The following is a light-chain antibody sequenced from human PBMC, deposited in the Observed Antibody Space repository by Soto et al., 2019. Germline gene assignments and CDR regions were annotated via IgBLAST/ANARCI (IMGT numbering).Light chain of an antibody. J-gene: IGLJ1*01. Sequence: QSVLTQPASVYGSPGQSIPISCTGTSSDVGGYNYVSWYQQHPAKAPKLMIYDVSNRPSPVSNRLSGSKPGNPASLTISGLQAEDAADYYCSSYTSSSTLEVFGTGTKVTVL. CDR2: DVS. CDR3: SSYTSSSTLEV. CDR1: SSDVGGYNY. V-gene: IGLV2-14*01.